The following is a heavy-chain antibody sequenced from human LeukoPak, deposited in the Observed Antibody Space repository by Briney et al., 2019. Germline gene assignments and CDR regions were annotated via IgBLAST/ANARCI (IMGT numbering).Heavy chain of an antibody. CDR1: GGSISNSDYY. CDR3: TRRSWGVVIPYYYYYMDV. D-gene: IGHD3-3*01. Sequence: SETLSLTCTVSGGSISNSDYYWGWIRQPPGKGLEWIGYIYYIGNTNYNPSLKSRLTISVDTSKDQFSLKLSSVTAADTAVYYCTRRSWGVVIPYYYYYMDVWGKGTTVTVSS. J-gene: IGHJ6*03. CDR2: IYYIGNT. V-gene: IGHV4-39*01.